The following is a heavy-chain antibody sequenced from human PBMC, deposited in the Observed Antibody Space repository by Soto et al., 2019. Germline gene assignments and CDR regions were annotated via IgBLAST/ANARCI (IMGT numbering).Heavy chain of an antibody. CDR1: GFTFSSYA. CDR3: AKFSGSGYDLGRVAYYYYYMDV. CDR2: ISGSGGST. V-gene: IGHV3-23*01. D-gene: IGHD5-12*01. J-gene: IGHJ6*03. Sequence: PGGSLRLSCAASGFTFSSYAMSWVRQAPGKGLEWVSAISGSGGSTYYADSVKGRFTISRDNSKNTLYLQMNSLRAEDTAVYYCAKFSGSGYDLGRVAYYYYYMDVWGKGTTVTVSS.